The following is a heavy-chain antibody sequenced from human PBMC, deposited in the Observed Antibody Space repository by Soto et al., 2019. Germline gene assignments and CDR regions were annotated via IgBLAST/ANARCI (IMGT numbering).Heavy chain of an antibody. J-gene: IGHJ6*02. D-gene: IGHD3-16*01. CDR3: AKDRRARGYYYYGMDV. CDR2: ISWNSGRI. Sequence: EVQLVESGGGLVQPGRSLRLSCAASGFTFDDYAMHWVRQAPGKGLEWVSGISWNSGRIGYADSVKGRFTISRDNAKNSLYLQMSSLRSEDTALYYCAKDRRARGYYYYGMDVWGQGTTVTVSS. V-gene: IGHV3-9*01. CDR1: GFTFDDYA.